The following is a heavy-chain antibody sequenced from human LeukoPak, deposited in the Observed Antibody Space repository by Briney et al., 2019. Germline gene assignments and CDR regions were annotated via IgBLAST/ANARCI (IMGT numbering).Heavy chain of an antibody. V-gene: IGHV1-2*02. CDR1: GYTFTGYY. CDR2: INPNSGGT. J-gene: IGHJ5*02. CDR3: ARGRLVYDFWSGYYWFDP. D-gene: IGHD3-3*01. Sequence: ASVKVSCKASGYTFTGYYMHWVRQAPGQGIEWMGWINPNSGGTNYAQKFQGRVTMTRDTSISTAYMELSRLRSDDTAVYYCARGRLVYDFWSGYYWFDPWGQGTLVTVSS.